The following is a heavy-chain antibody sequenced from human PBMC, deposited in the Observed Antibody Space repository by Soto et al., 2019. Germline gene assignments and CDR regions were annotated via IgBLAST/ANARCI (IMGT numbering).Heavy chain of an antibody. D-gene: IGHD2-8*01. J-gene: IGHJ4*02. CDR3: AQDRQPDGLWPFDH. CDR1: GFTFSTYA. Sequence: EVQLLESGGGLVQPGGSLRLSCAASGFTFSTYAMSWVRQAPGKGLEWVSGIIGNGGGISYADSVKGRFTISRDNSNNMLYLQMHSLRAEDAAVYYCAQDRQPDGLWPFDHWGQGTLVTVSS. V-gene: IGHV3-23*01. CDR2: IIGNGGGI.